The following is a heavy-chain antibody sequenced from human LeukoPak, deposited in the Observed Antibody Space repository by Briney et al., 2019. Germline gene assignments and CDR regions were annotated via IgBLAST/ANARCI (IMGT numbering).Heavy chain of an antibody. Sequence: GGSLRLSCAASGFTFSSYGMHWVRQAPGKGLEWVAVISYDGSNKYYADSVKGRFTISRDNSKNTVYLQMNSLRAEDTAVYYCAKEPYSSAYYFDYWGQGTLVTVSS. CDR1: GFTFSSYG. CDR3: AKEPYSSAYYFDY. D-gene: IGHD6-19*01. V-gene: IGHV3-30*18. CDR2: ISYDGSNK. J-gene: IGHJ4*02.